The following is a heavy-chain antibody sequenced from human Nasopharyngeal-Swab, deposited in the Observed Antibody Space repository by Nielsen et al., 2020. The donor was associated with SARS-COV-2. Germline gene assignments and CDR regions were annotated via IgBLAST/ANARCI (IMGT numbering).Heavy chain of an antibody. Sequence: SLKISCAASGFTFDDYAMHWVRQGPGKGLEWVAGITWNGANINYADSVKGRFTISRDNAKNSLYLEMKSRRIEDTAFYYCAKARIAASVTWEYYFDYWGQGALVTVSS. J-gene: IGHJ4*02. CDR3: AKARIAASVTWEYYFDY. V-gene: IGHV3-9*01. D-gene: IGHD6-13*01. CDR1: GFTFDDYA. CDR2: ITWNGANI.